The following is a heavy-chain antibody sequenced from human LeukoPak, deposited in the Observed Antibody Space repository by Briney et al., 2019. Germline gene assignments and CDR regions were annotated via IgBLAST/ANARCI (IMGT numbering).Heavy chain of an antibody. J-gene: IGHJ4*02. D-gene: IGHD6-6*01. CDR2: TYHSGST. V-gene: IGHV4-4*02. Sequence: SETLSLTCTVSGGSFTSSNWWTWVRQPPGKGLEWIGETYHSGSTYYNPSLKSRVTISVDRSKNQFSLKLSSVTAADTAVYYCARESIAARLFDYWGQGTLVTVSS. CDR1: GGSFTSSNW. CDR3: ARESIAARLFDY.